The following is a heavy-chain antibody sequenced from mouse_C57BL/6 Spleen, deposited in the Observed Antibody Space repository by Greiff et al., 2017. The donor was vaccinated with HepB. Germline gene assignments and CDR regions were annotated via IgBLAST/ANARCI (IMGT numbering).Heavy chain of an antibody. CDR3: ARSATTVVAPWYFDV. Sequence: VQLQQSVAELVRPGASVKLSCTASGFNIKNTYMHWVKQRPEQGLEWIGRIDPANGNTKYATKFQGKATITADTSSNTAYLQLSSLTSEDTAIYYCARSATTVVAPWYFDVWGTGTTVTVSS. CDR1: GFNIKNTY. D-gene: IGHD1-1*01. J-gene: IGHJ1*03. V-gene: IGHV14-3*01. CDR2: IDPANGNT.